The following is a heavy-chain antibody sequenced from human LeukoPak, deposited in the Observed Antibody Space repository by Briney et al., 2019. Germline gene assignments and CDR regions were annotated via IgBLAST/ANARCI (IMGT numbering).Heavy chain of an antibody. D-gene: IGHD1-26*01. Sequence: ASETLSLTCAVSGYSISSRYYWGWIRQPPGKGLEWIGSIYHSGSTYYNPSLKSRVSISADTSNNQFSLKLSSVTAADTAVYYCARHGGSYYSYFQHWGQGTLVTVSS. J-gene: IGHJ1*01. CDR2: IYHSGST. CDR3: ARHGGSYYSYFQH. V-gene: IGHV4-38-2*01. CDR1: GYSISSRYY.